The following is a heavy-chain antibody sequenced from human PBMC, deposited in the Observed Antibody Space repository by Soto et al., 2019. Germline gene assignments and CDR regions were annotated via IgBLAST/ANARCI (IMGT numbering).Heavy chain of an antibody. CDR3: ARAHYYDSSGYLREYFQH. D-gene: IGHD3-22*01. Sequence: ASVKVSCKASGYTFTSYGISWVRQAPGQGLEWMGWISAYNGNTNYAQKLQGRVTMTTDTSTSTAYMELRSLRSDDTAVYYCARAHYYDSSGYLREYFQHWGQGTLVTVSS. CDR1: GYTFTSYG. CDR2: ISAYNGNT. V-gene: IGHV1-18*01. J-gene: IGHJ1*01.